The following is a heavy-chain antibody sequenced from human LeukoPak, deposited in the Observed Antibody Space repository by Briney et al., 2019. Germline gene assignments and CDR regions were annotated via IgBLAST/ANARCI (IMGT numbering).Heavy chain of an antibody. V-gene: IGHV3-21*01. J-gene: IGHJ4*02. D-gene: IGHD3-22*01. CDR2: TSSLSSYI. Sequence: PGGSLRLSCAASGFTFSNYSMNWVRQAPGKGLEWVSSTSSLSSYIYYADSLKGRFTISRDNAKNSLYLQINGLRAEDTAIYYCARRGYYDSSGYDYWGQGTPVTVSS. CDR1: GFTFSNYS. CDR3: ARRGYYDSSGYDY.